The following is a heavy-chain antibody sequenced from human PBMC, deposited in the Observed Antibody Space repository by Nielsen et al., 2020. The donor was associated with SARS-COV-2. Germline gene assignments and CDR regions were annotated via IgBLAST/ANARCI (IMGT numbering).Heavy chain of an antibody. V-gene: IGHV4-31*11. CDR1: GGSISIGGYS. CDR2: IYYSGST. J-gene: IGHJ5*02. D-gene: IGHD2-21*02. CDR3: ARDPAHCGGDCPPS. Sequence: SETLSLTCAVSGGSISIGGYSWRWIRQHPGKGLEWIGYIYYSGSTYYNPSLKSRVTISVDTSKNQFSLKLSSVTAADTAVYSCARDPAHCGGDCPPSWGQGTLVTVAS.